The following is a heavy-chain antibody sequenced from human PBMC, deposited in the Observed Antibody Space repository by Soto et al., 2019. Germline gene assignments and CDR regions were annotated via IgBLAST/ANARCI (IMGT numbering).Heavy chain of an antibody. J-gene: IGHJ5*02. CDR3: VRRHVSATGIDWFDP. CDR2: INAANGDT. D-gene: IGHD6-13*01. V-gene: IGHV1-3*01. CDR1: GYTFTSYG. Sequence: ASVKVSCKASGYTFTSYGIHWVRQAPGQRLEWMGWINAANGDTKYSPKFQGRVTITRDTSASTAYTELSSLRSEDTAVYYCVRRHVSATGIDWFDPWGQGTLVTVSS.